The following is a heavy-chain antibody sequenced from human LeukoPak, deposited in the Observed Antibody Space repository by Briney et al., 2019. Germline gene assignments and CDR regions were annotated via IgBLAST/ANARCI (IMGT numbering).Heavy chain of an antibody. CDR2: IYSGGST. D-gene: IGHD2-2*01. Sequence: PGGSLRLSCAASGFTVSSNYMSWVRQAPGKGLEWVSVIYSGGSTYYADSVKGRFTISRDNSKNTLYLQMNSLRAEDTAVYYCAKDHGVSQKSLIDIVVVPAAMYYFDYWGQGTLVTVSS. J-gene: IGHJ4*02. CDR1: GFTVSSNY. CDR3: AKDHGVSQKSLIDIVVVPAAMYYFDY. V-gene: IGHV3-53*01.